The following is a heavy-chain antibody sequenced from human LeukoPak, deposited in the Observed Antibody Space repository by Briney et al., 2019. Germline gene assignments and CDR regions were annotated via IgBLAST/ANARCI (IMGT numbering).Heavy chain of an antibody. D-gene: IGHD2-2*01. CDR3: AKDQSGSTSAYYYYGMDV. J-gene: IGHJ6*02. CDR1: GFTFSSYG. CDR2: ISYDGSNK. Sequence: HGGSMRLSCAASGFTFSSYGMHWVRQAPGRGLEWVAVISYDGSNKYYADSVKGRFTISRDNSKNTLYLQMNSLRAEDTAVYYCAKDQSGSTSAYYYYGMDVWGQGTLVTVSS. V-gene: IGHV3-30*18.